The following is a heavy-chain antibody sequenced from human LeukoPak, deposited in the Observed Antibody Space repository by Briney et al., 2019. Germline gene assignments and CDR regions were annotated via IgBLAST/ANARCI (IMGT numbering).Heavy chain of an antibody. Sequence: PSETLSLTCIVSGVSIRTRNYYWSWIRQPPGKGLEWIGEINHSGSTNYNPSLKSRVTISVDTSKNQFSLKLSSVTAADTAVYYCARQGRGYSYRIRDGYSRGWFDPWGQGTLVTVSS. J-gene: IGHJ5*02. D-gene: IGHD5-18*01. CDR2: INHSGST. CDR1: GVSIRTRNYY. CDR3: ARQGRGYSYRIRDGYSRGWFDP. V-gene: IGHV4-39*01.